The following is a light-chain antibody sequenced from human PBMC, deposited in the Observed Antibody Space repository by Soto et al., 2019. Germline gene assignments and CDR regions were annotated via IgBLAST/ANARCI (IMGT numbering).Light chain of an antibody. CDR3: QSYDSSLSAGV. CDR2: GNS. V-gene: IGLV1-40*01. CDR1: SSNIGAGYD. J-gene: IGLJ2*01. Sequence: QSVLTQPPSVSGAPGQRVTISCTGSSSNIGAGYDVHWYQQFPGTAPKLLIYGNSNRPSGVPDRFSGSKSGTSASLAITGLQAEDEADYYCQSYDSSLSAGVFGGGTQLTVL.